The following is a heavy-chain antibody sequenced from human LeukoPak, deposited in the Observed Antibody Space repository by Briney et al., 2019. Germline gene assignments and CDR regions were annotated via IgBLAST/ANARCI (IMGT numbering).Heavy chain of an antibody. CDR2: VNPNSGDT. CDR1: GYTFTDYY. V-gene: IGHV1-2*02. CDR3: ARDRWSPVDELLW. Sequence: ASVKVSCKASGYTFTDYYMHWVRQAPGQGLEWMGWVNPNSGDTKYDQRFQGRVTMTRDTSISTAYMEVSSLTSDDTAIYYCARDRWSPVDELLWWGQGTLVTVSS. J-gene: IGHJ4*02. D-gene: IGHD3-10*01.